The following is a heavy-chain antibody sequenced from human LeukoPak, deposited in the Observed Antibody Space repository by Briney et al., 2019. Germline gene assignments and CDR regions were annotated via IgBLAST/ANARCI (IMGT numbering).Heavy chain of an antibody. CDR3: ARDNPINHGMDV. CDR1: GYAFTGYY. V-gene: IGHV1-2*02. J-gene: IGHJ6*02. CDR2: INPNSGGT. Sequence: ASVKVSCKASGYAFTGYYMHWVRQAPGQGLEWMGWINPNSGGTNYAQKFQGRVTMTRDTSISTAYMELSRLRSDDTAVYYCARDNPINHGMDVWGQGTTVTVSS.